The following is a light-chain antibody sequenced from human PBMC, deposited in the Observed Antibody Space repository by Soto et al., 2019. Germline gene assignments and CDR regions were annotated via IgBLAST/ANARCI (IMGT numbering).Light chain of an antibody. CDR3: QQYGSSPPYT. V-gene: IGKV3-20*01. Sequence: EIVLTQSPCTLSLSPGERATLSCRASQSISSNYLAWYQQKPGQAPRLLIYGASSRATGIPDRFSGSGSGTDFTLTISRLEPEDFAAYYCQQYGSSPPYTFGQGTKVDIK. CDR1: QSISSNY. J-gene: IGKJ2*01. CDR2: GAS.